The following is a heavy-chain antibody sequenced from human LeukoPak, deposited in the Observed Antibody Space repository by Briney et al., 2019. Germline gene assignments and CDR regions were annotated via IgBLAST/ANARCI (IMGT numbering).Heavy chain of an antibody. CDR3: AKDNVAAAGTIDY. V-gene: IGHV3-23*01. Sequence: GGSLRLSCAASGFTFSSYGMHWVRQAPGKGLEWVSAISGSGGSTYYADSVKGRFTISRDNSKNTLYLQMNSLRAEDTAVYYCAKDNVAAAGTIDYWGQGTLVTVSS. D-gene: IGHD6-13*01. CDR1: GFTFSSYG. J-gene: IGHJ4*02. CDR2: ISGSGGST.